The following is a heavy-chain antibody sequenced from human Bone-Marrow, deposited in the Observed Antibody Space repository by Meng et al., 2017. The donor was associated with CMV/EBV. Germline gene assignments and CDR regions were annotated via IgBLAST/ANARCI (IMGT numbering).Heavy chain of an antibody. CDR3: ARESDFWSGSVGYYYGMDV. CDR2: INPSGGST. J-gene: IGHJ6*02. CDR1: GYTFTSYY. D-gene: IGHD3-3*01. V-gene: IGHV1-46*01. Sequence: ASVKVSCKASGYTFTSYYMRWVRQAPGQGLEWMGIINPSGGSTSYAQKFQGRVTMTRDTSTSTVYMELSSLRSEDTAVYYCARESDFWSGSVGYYYGMDVWGQGTTVTVSS.